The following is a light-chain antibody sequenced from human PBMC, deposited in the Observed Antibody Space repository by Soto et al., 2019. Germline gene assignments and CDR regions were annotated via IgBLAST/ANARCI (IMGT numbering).Light chain of an antibody. CDR3: QRYNDYQYV. V-gene: IGKV1-5*03. CDR1: QSITTW. Sequence: DIQMTQSPSTLSASVGDRVTITCRASQSITTWLAWYQQKPGKAPKHLIYKAINLQSGVPSRFSGSGSGTEFTLTISSLQPDDFGTYYCQRYNDYQYVFGQGTKLDMK. J-gene: IGKJ2*01. CDR2: KAI.